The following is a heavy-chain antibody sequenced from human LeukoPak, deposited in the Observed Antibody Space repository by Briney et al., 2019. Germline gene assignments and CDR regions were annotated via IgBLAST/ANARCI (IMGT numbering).Heavy chain of an antibody. Sequence: TSETLSLTCAVYGGSFSGYYWSWLRQPPGKGLEWLGEINHSGRTNYNPSLKSRVTISVDTSKNQFSLRLSSATAADTAVYYCARQITMVRGVICWFDPWGQGTLVTVSS. V-gene: IGHV4-34*01. J-gene: IGHJ5*02. CDR2: INHSGRT. D-gene: IGHD3-10*01. CDR1: GGSFSGYY. CDR3: ARQITMVRGVICWFDP.